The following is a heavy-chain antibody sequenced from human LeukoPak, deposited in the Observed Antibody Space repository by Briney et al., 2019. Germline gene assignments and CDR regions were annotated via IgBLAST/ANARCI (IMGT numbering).Heavy chain of an antibody. CDR2: ISAYNGNT. CDR1: GYTFTSYG. Sequence: ASVKVSRKASGYTFTSYGISWVRQAPGQGLEWMGWISAYNGNTNYAQKLQGRVTMTTDTSTSTAYMELSSLRSEDTAVYYCAREVSTIFGVVIRFSFDYWGQGTLVTVSS. J-gene: IGHJ4*02. CDR3: AREVSTIFGVVIRFSFDY. D-gene: IGHD3-3*01. V-gene: IGHV1-18*01.